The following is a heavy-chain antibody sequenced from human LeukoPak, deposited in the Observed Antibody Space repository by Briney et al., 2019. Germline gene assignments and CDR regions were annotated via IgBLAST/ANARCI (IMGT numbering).Heavy chain of an antibody. Sequence: SGTLSLTCAVSGGSISSSNWWSWVRQPPGKGLEWIGEIYYSGSTNYNPSLKSRVTISVDKSKNQFSLKLSSVTAADTAVYYCARFGIGCSGGSCYPARFFDYWGQGTLATVSS. V-gene: IGHV4-4*02. CDR1: GGSISSSNW. D-gene: IGHD2-15*01. CDR2: IYYSGST. J-gene: IGHJ4*02. CDR3: ARFGIGCSGGSCYPARFFDY.